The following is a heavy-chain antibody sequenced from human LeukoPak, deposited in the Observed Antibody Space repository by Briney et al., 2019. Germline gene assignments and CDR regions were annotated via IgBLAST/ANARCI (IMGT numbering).Heavy chain of an antibody. CDR3: ARDWGEYYYDSSGYYLGSIFDY. J-gene: IGHJ4*02. Sequence: GGSLRLSCTTSGFTFTDYWMTWVRQAPGKGLEWVANINQDGSKKLYVDSVKGRFTISRDNAKNSLYLQMNSLRAEDTAVYYCARDWGEYYYDSSGYYLGSIFDYWGQGTLVTVYS. D-gene: IGHD3-22*01. V-gene: IGHV3-7*01. CDR2: INQDGSKK. CDR1: GFTFTDYW.